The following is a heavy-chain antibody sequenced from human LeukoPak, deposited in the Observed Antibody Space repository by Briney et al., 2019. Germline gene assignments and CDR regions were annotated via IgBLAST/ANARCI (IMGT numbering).Heavy chain of an antibody. D-gene: IGHD3-10*01. CDR2: INHSGST. V-gene: IGHV4-39*07. CDR3: ARQTFGVLYFDS. CDR1: GGSISSSSYY. Sequence: SETLSLTCTVSGGSISSSSYYWSWIRQPPGKGLEWIGEINHSGSTNYNPSLRSRVTISVDTSKNHFSLKLSSVTAADTAVYYCARQTFGVLYFDSWGQGTLAIVSS. J-gene: IGHJ4*02.